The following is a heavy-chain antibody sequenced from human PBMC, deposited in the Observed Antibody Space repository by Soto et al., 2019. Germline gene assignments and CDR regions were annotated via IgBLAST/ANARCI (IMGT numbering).Heavy chain of an antibody. CDR2: IKQDGSEK. CDR3: ARELVVVTEYFDY. D-gene: IGHD5-18*01. Sequence: GGSLRLSCVVSGFTISGYWMSWVRQAPGKGLEWVANIKQDGSEKHYVGSVKGRFTISKDNAKNSLFLQMNSLRAEDTAVYYCARELVVVTEYFDYWGQGTLVTVSS. J-gene: IGHJ4*02. CDR1: GFTISGYW. V-gene: IGHV3-7*03.